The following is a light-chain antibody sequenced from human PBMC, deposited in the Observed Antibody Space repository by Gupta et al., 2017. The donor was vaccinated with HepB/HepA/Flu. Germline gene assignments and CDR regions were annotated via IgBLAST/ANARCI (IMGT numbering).Light chain of an antibody. CDR3: HQYYSAPWT. CDR1: QSVLYSSNNKNC. V-gene: IGKV4-1*01. CDR2: WAS. Sequence: DIVMTQSPDSLAVSLGERATINCKSSQSVLYSSNNKNCLGWYQQKPGQPPKLLIYWASTRESGVPDRFSGSGSGTDFTLTISSLQAEDVAVYYCHQYYSAPWTFGQGTRVEIK. J-gene: IGKJ1*01.